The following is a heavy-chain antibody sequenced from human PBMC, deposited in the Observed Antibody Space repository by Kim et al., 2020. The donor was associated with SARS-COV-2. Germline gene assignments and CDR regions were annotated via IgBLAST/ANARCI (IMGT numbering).Heavy chain of an antibody. V-gene: IGHV3-30*18. D-gene: IGHD5-18*01. Sequence: GGSLRLSCAASGFTFSSYGMHWVRQAPGKGLEWVAVISYDGSNKYYADSVKGRFTISRDNSKNTLYLQMNSLRAEDTAVYYCAKRQLGSFDYWGQGTLVTVSS. J-gene: IGHJ4*02. CDR1: GFTFSSYG. CDR3: AKRQLGSFDY. CDR2: ISYDGSNK.